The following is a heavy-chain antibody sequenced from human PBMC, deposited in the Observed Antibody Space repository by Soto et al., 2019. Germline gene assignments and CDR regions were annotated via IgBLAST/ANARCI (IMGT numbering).Heavy chain of an antibody. J-gene: IGHJ3*02. V-gene: IGHV4-39*01. D-gene: IGHD1-1*01. CDR3: ARPRGTGTRHSAFDI. CDR1: GGSISSSSYY. Sequence: QLQLQESGPGLVKPSETLSLTCTVSGGSISSSSYYWGWIRQPPGKGLEWIGSIYYSGSTYYNPSLKSRVTISVDTSKNQFSLKLSSVTAADTAVYYCARPRGTGTRHSAFDIWGQGTMVTVSS. CDR2: IYYSGST.